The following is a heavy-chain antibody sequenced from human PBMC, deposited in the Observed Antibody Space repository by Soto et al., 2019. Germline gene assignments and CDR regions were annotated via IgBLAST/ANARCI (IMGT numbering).Heavy chain of an antibody. CDR3: ARELEWLSNFDY. J-gene: IGHJ4*02. CDR2: ISSSSSYI. CDR1: GFTFSSYS. V-gene: IGHV3-21*01. D-gene: IGHD3-3*01. Sequence: EVQLVESGGGLVKPGGSLRLSCAASGFTFSSYSMNWVRQAPGKGLEWVSSISSSSSYIYYADSVKGRFTISRDNAKNSLYLQMNSLRAEDTAVYYCARELEWLSNFDYWGQGTLVTVSS.